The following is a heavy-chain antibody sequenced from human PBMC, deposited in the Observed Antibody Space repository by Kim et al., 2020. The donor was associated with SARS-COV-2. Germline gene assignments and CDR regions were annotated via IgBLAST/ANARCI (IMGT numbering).Heavy chain of an antibody. D-gene: IGHD6-13*01. V-gene: IGHV3-7*04. J-gene: IGHJ6*02. Sequence: RLTISRDNAKNSLYLQMNSLRAEDTAVYYCARMVAAAGPKRNYYYYGMDVWGQGTTVTVSS. CDR3: ARMVAAAGPKRNYYYYGMDV.